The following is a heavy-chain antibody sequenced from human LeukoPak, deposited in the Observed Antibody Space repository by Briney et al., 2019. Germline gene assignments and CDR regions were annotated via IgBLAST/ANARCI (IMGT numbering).Heavy chain of an antibody. CDR1: GFTFSRYG. CDR3: ARQNGDYESYFDY. D-gene: IGHD4-17*01. Sequence: GGSLRLSCAASGFTFSRYGMHWVRQAPGKGLEWVAGISYDGSNKYYADSVKGRFTVSRDNSKNTLFLQMNTPRAEDTAVYYCARQNGDYESYFDYWGQGTLVTVSS. CDR2: ISYDGSNK. J-gene: IGHJ4*02. V-gene: IGHV3-30*03.